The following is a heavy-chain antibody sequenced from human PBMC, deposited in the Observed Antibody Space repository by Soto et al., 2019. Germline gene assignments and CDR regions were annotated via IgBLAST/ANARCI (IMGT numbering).Heavy chain of an antibody. D-gene: IGHD1-1*01. Sequence: EVQLLESGGGLVQPGGSLRLSCAASGFTFSSYAMSWVRQAPGKGLEWVSVIRRSGNRTYYADYVKGRFTISRDNSNNTLNMQMNSLRAEDTAVYYCAKQQGPGTPYYYAMDVWGQGTTVTVSS. CDR2: IRRSGNRT. CDR3: AKQQGPGTPYYYAMDV. J-gene: IGHJ6*02. CDR1: GFTFSSYA. V-gene: IGHV3-23*01.